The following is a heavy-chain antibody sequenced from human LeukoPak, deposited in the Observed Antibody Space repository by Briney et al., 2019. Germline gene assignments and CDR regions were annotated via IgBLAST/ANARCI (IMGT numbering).Heavy chain of an antibody. CDR3: AHSSRRGILTGYPTPIFDY. CDR1: GFSLSTSGVG. D-gene: IGHD3-9*01. Sequence: ESGPTLVKPTQTLTLTCTFSGFSLSTSGVGVGWIRQPPGKALEWLALIYWDDDKRYSPSLKSRLTITKDTSKNQVVLTMTNMDPVDTATYYCAHSSRRGILTGYPTPIFDYWGQGTLVTVSS. J-gene: IGHJ4*02. CDR2: IYWDDDK. V-gene: IGHV2-5*02.